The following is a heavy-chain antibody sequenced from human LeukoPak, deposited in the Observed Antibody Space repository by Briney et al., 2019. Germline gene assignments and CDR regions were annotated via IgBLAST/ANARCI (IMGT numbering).Heavy chain of an antibody. CDR2: IGSGNSFT. CDR1: GFTFSAYT. V-gene: IGHV3-21*01. J-gene: IGHJ4*02. Sequence: NSGGSLRLSCAAAGFTFSAYTMNWVRQAPGKGLEWVSSIGSGNSFTYYADSLKDRFTISRDNSKNTLYLQMNSLRAEDTAVYYCAKDLGRRYSGSFLLDYWGQGTLVTVSS. CDR3: AKDLGRRYSGSFLLDY. D-gene: IGHD1-26*01.